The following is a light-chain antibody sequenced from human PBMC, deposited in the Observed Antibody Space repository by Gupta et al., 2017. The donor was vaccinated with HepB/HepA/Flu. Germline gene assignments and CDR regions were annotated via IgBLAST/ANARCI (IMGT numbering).Light chain of an antibody. V-gene: IGKV3-15*01. Sequence: EIVMTQSPATLSVSPGERSTLSRRASQSVSSNLACYQQKPGQAPRLLIYGASTRATGIPARFSGSESGTEFTLTISSLQSEDFAVYYCQQYNNWPPWTFGQGTKVEIK. CDR1: QSVSSN. CDR3: QQYNNWPPWT. CDR2: GAS. J-gene: IGKJ1*01.